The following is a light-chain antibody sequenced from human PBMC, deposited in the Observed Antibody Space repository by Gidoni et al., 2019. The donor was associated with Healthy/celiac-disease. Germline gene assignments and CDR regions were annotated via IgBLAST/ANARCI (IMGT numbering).Light chain of an antibody. CDR3: QQYGSSPMYT. CDR1: QSVSSSY. Sequence: EIVLTQSPGTLSLSPGARATLSCRASQSVSSSYLAWYQPKPGQAPRLLIYGASSRATGIPDRFSGSGSGTDFTLTISRLEPEDFAVYYCQQYGSSPMYTFGQGTKLEIK. J-gene: IGKJ2*01. CDR2: GAS. V-gene: IGKV3-20*01.